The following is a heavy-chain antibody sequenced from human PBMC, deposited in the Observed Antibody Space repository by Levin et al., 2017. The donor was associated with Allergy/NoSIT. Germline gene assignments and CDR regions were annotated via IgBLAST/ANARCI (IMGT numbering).Heavy chain of an antibody. CDR1: GFTFSSYG. Sequence: LSLTCAASGFTFSSYGMHWVRQAPGKGLEWVAVIWYDGSNKYYADSVKGRFTISRDNSKNTLYLQMNSLRAEDTAVYYCARGEGYYDTIDYWGQGTLVTVSS. CDR2: IWYDGSNK. J-gene: IGHJ4*02. D-gene: IGHD3-22*01. CDR3: ARGEGYYDTIDY. V-gene: IGHV3-33*01.